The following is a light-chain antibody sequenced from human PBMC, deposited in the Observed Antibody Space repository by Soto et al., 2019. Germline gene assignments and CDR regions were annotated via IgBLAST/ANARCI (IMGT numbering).Light chain of an antibody. V-gene: IGKV3-20*01. CDR3: QQYATSPLT. J-gene: IGKJ4*01. CDR1: QSVGSNY. CDR2: VAS. Sequence: EIVLTQSPGTLALSPGERATLSCRASQSVGSNYLAWYQQKSGQAPRLLIYVASCRATGIPDRFSGSGSGTAFTLTINRLEPEDFAVYYCQQYATSPLTFGGGTKVEIK.